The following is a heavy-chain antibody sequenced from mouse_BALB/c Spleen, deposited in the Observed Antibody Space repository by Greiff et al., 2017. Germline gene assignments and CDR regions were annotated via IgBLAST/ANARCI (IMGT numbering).Heavy chain of an antibody. CDR2: IDPENGDT. CDR3: NYGYYGGFAY. Sequence: EVKLMESGAELVRSGASVKLSCTASGFNIKDYYMHWVKQRPEQGLEWIGWIDPENGDTEYAPKFQGKATMTADTSSNTAYLQLSSLTSEDTAVYYCNYGYYGGFAYWGQGTLVTVSA. V-gene: IGHV14-4*02. J-gene: IGHJ3*01. CDR1: GFNIKDYY. D-gene: IGHD2-3*01.